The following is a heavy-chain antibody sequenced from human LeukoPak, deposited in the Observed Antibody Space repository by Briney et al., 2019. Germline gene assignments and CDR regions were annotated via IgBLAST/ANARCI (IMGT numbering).Heavy chain of an antibody. CDR2: IYPGDSDT. CDR3: ARLFGRGGNSYYYYGMDV. V-gene: IGHV5-51*01. Sequence: GESLKISCKGSGYGFTSYWIGWVRQMPGKGLEWMGIIYPGDSDTRYSPSFQGQVTISADKSISTAYLQWSSLKASDTAMYYCARLFGRGGNSYYYYGMDVWGQGTTVTVSS. CDR1: GYGFTSYW. D-gene: IGHD4-23*01. J-gene: IGHJ6*02.